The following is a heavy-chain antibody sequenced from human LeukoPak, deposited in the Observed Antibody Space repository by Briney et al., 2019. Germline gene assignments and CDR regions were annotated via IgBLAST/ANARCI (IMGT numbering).Heavy chain of an antibody. CDR3: ASSPDY. CDR2: IKQDGSEK. Sequence: GGSLRLSCAASGFTFSSYGMHWVRQAPGKGLEWVANIKQDGSEKYYVDSVKGRFTISRDNAKNSLYLQMNSLRAEDTAVYYCASSPDYWGQGTLVTVSS. J-gene: IGHJ4*02. V-gene: IGHV3-7*01. CDR1: GFTFSSYG.